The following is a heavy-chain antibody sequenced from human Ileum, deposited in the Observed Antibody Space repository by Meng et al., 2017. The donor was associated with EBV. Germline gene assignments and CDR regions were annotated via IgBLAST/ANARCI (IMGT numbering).Heavy chain of an antibody. J-gene: IGHJ4*02. Sequence: QGQRQESGPGLVKPSGTLSLPCAVSGDSSSSNNWWSWVRQPPGKGLEWIGEIYHSGSTNYNPSFKSRVTMSVDKSKNQISLNLSSVTAADTAVYYCASGRDYAWHSWGRGTLVTVSS. CDR2: IYHSGST. CDR1: GDSSSSNNW. D-gene: IGHD4-17*01. V-gene: IGHV4-4*02. CDR3: ASGRDYAWHS.